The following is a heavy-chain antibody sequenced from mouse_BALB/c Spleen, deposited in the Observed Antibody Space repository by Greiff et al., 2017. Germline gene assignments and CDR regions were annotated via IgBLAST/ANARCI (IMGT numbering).Heavy chain of an antibody. CDR3: ARQPSYYLDY. Sequence: QVQLQQSAAELARPGASVKMSCKASGYTFTSYTMHWVKQRPGQGLEWIGYINPSSGYTEYNQKFKDKTTLTADKSSSTAYMQLSSLTSEDSAVYYCARQPSYYLDYWGKGTTLTVAA. V-gene: IGHV1-4*02. CDR2: INPSSGYT. J-gene: IGHJ2*01. D-gene: IGHD6-1*01. CDR1: GYTFTSYT.